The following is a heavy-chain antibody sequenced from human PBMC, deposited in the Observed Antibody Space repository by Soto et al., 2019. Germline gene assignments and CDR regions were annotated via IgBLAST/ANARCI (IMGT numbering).Heavy chain of an antibody. V-gene: IGHV3-23*01. J-gene: IGHJ4*02. CDR2: TDASGAHT. CDR1: GFTFSSYA. Sequence: GGSLRLSCAASGFTFSSYAMSWVRQAPGKGLEWVSSTDASGAHTYYADSVRGRFTISRDDAKNSLYLQMNSLRAEDTALYYCATIRRTSGWPDYWGQGTLVTVSS. CDR3: ATIRRTSGWPDY. D-gene: IGHD6-25*01.